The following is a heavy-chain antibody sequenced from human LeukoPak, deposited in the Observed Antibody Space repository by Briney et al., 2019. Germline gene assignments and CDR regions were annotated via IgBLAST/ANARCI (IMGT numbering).Heavy chain of an antibody. Sequence: GGSLRLSCAASGFTFGSYPMNWVRQAPGKGLEWVSSISGSSGFIYYANSVKGRFTISRDNAKNSLYLQMNSLRAEDTAVYYCARAHNFYGGNSKGAFDIWGQGTLVTVSS. V-gene: IGHV3-21*01. CDR2: ISGSSGFI. CDR1: GFTFGSYP. J-gene: IGHJ3*02. CDR3: ARAHNFYGGNSKGAFDI. D-gene: IGHD4-23*01.